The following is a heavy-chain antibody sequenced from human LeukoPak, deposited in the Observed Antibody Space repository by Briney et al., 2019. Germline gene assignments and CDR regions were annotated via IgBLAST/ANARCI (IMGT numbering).Heavy chain of an antibody. Sequence: ASVKVSCKASGGTFSSYAISWVRQAPGQGLEWMGRIIPIFGTANYAQKSQGRVTITTDESTSTAYMELSSLRSEDTAVYYCARGTYPLRWLQLNYWGQGTLVTVSS. CDR3: ARGTYPLRWLQLNY. CDR2: IIPIFGTA. V-gene: IGHV1-69*05. D-gene: IGHD5-24*01. J-gene: IGHJ4*02. CDR1: GGTFSSYA.